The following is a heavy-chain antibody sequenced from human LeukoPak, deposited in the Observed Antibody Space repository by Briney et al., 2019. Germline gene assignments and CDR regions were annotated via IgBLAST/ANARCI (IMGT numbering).Heavy chain of an antibody. CDR1: GGSFSGYY. V-gene: IGHV4-34*01. CDR2: INHSGST. J-gene: IGHJ4*02. Sequence: PSETLSLTCAVYGGSFSGYYWSWIRQPPGKGLEWIGEINHSGSTDYNPSLESRVTISVDTSKNQFSLKLSSVTAADTAVYYCARGNYDILTGYLYWGQGTLVTVSS. CDR3: ARGNYDILTGYLY. D-gene: IGHD3-9*01.